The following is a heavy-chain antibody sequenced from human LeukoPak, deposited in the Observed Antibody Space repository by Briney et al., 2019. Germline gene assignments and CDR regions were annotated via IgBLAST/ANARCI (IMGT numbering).Heavy chain of an antibody. CDR1: GGSFSGYY. J-gene: IGHJ4*02. Sequence: SETLSLTCAVYGGSFSGYYWSWIRQPPGKGLEWIGEINHSGSTNYNPSLKSRVTISVDTSKNQFSLKPSSVTAADTAVYYCARSRHSLFDYWGQGTLVTVSS. CDR3: ARSRHSLFDY. D-gene: IGHD2-21*01. V-gene: IGHV4-34*01. CDR2: INHSGST.